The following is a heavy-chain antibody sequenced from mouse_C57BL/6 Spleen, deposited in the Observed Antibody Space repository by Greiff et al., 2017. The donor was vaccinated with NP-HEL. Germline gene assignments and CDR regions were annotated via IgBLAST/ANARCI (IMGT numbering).Heavy chain of an antibody. J-gene: IGHJ3*01. D-gene: IGHD1-1*01. CDR2: IDPSDSYT. Sequence: QVQLQQPGAELVRPGTSVKLSCKASGYTFTSYWMHWVKQRPGQGLEWIGVIDPSDSYTNYNQKFKGKATLTVDTSSSTAYMQLSSLTSEDSAVYYCARPDYSWFAYWGQGTLVTVSA. CDR1: GYTFTSYW. V-gene: IGHV1-59*01. CDR3: ARPDYSWFAY.